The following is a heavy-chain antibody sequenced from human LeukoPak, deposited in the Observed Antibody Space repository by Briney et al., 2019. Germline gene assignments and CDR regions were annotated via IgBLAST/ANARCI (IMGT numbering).Heavy chain of an antibody. CDR3: ARSGRYQIY. CDR2: INDSGTT. D-gene: IGHD3-10*01. CDR1: GGSFSGYY. V-gene: IGHV4-34*01. J-gene: IGHJ4*02. Sequence: SETLSLTCAVYGGSFSGYYWSWIRQPPGKGLEWIGEINDSGTTNYNPSLKSRVTISEDTFTNQFSLKLSSVTAADTAVYYCARSGRYQIYWGRGTLVTVSS.